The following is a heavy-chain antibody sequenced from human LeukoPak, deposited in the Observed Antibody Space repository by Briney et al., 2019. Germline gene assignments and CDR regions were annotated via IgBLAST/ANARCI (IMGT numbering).Heavy chain of an antibody. Sequence: ASVKVSCKASGYTFTGYYMHWVRQAPGQGLERMGWINPNSGGTNYAQKFQGRVTMTRDTSISTAYMELSRLRSDDTAVYYCARVPFRLEWLLLGYWGQGTLVTVPS. D-gene: IGHD3-3*01. CDR2: INPNSGGT. V-gene: IGHV1-2*02. J-gene: IGHJ4*02. CDR1: GYTFTGYY. CDR3: ARVPFRLEWLLLGY.